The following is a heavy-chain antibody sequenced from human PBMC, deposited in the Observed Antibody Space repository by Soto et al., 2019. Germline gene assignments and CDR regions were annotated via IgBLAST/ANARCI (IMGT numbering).Heavy chain of an antibody. V-gene: IGHV3-30*18. D-gene: IGHD4-4*01. Sequence: PGGSLRLSCGASGFTFSSYVMHWVRQAPGKGLEWVAVISYDGSNKYYADSVKGRFTISRDNSKNTLYLQMNSLRAEDTAVYYCAKDSPYTVTTSQALWYFDYWGQGTLVTVSS. CDR2: ISYDGSNK. CDR1: GFTFSSYV. CDR3: AKDSPYTVTTSQALWYFDY. J-gene: IGHJ4*02.